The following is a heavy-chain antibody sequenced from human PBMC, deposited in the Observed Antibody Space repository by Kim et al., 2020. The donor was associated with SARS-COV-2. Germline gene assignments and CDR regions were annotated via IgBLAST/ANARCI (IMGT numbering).Heavy chain of an antibody. V-gene: IGHV3-13*01. CDR3: ARGDPPTYYYGMDV. Sequence: PCSVKGRFPISRENSNNSLYLQMNSLRAGDTAVYYCARGDPPTYYYGMDVWGQGTTVTVSS. J-gene: IGHJ6*02. D-gene: IGHD4-17*01.